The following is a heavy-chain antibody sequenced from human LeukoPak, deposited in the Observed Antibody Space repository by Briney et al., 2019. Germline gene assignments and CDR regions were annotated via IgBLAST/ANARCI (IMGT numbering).Heavy chain of an antibody. J-gene: IGHJ4*02. D-gene: IGHD3-22*01. Sequence: SQTLSLTCTVSGGSISSGGYYWSWIRQPPGKGLEWIGYIYHSGSTYYNPSLKSRVTISVDRSKNQFSLKLSSVTAADTAVYYCARGQDYYDSSGYYYGLKDWGQGTLVTVSS. CDR1: GGSISSGGYY. CDR3: ARGQDYYDSSGYYYGLKD. CDR2: IYHSGST. V-gene: IGHV4-30-2*01.